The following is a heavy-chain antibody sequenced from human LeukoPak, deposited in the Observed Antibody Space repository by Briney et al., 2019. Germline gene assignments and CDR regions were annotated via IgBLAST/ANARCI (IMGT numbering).Heavy chain of an antibody. Sequence: ASVKVSCKASGYTFTSYGISWVRQAPGQGLEWMGWISAYSGNTNYAQKLQGIVTITTDTSTSTAYMALNSLISDDTAVYYCARDIRYFDWLLARVGYFDYWGKGPLVRVSS. CDR3: ARDIRYFDWLLARVGYFDY. CDR1: GYTFTSYG. V-gene: IGHV1-18*01. CDR2: ISAYSGNT. J-gene: IGHJ4*02. D-gene: IGHD3-9*01.